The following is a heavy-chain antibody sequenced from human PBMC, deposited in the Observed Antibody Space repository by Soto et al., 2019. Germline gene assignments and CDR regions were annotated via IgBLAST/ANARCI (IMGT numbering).Heavy chain of an antibody. J-gene: IGHJ4*02. D-gene: IGHD4-17*01. V-gene: IGHV4-39*01. Sequence: SETLSLTCTVSGGSISSSSNHWGLIRQPPGKGLEWIGNIYYSENTYYNPSLKSRVTISVDTSKNQFSLRLTSVTAADTAVYYCATHPPYGPLDNWGQGTLVTVSS. CDR1: GGSISSSSNH. CDR3: ATHPPYGPLDN. CDR2: IYYSENT.